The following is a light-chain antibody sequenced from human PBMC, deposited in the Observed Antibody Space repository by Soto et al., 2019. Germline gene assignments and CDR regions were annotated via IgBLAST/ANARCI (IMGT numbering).Light chain of an antibody. CDR1: SSDVGGYNY. CDR3: SSYTSSSTLV. CDR2: EVS. V-gene: IGLV2-14*01. J-gene: IGLJ2*01. Sequence: QSVLTQPASVSGSPGQSITISCTGNSSDVGGYNYVSWYQQHPGKAPKLMIYEVSNRPSGVSNRFSGSKSGNTASLNISVIQADNTADNNCSSYTSSSTLVFGGATQLTVL.